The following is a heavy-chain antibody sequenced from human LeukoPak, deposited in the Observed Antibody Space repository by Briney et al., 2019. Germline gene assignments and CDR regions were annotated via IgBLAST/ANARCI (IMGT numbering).Heavy chain of an antibody. V-gene: IGHV4-4*07. J-gene: IGHJ4*02. D-gene: IGHD7-27*01. CDR2: IFTTGGA. Sequence: PSETLSLTCTVSGGSIGTYYWSWIRQPAGKGLEWIGRIFTTGGANYNPSLKSRVTMSLDTSKNLFSLKLNSVTAADTAVYYCVRDGPSWGLLWGQGALVIVSS. CDR3: VRDGPSWGLL. CDR1: GGSIGTYY.